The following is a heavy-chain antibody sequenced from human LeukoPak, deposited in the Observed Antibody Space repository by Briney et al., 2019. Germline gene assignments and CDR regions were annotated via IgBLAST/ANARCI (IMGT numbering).Heavy chain of an antibody. D-gene: IGHD5-24*01. Sequence: SETLSLTCSVSGGSISSGSYYWSWIRQPPGKGLEWVGNVYTSGSTNDNPSLKSRVTISVDTSKNQFSLKLNSVTAADTAVYFCARAGGSVNDYNVIDNWGQGTLVTVSS. J-gene: IGHJ4*02. CDR1: GGSISSGSYY. CDR3: ARAGGSVNDYNVIDN. V-gene: IGHV4-61*09. CDR2: VYTSGST.